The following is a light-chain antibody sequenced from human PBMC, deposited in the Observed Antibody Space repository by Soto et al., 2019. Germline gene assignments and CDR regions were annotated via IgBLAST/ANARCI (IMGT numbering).Light chain of an antibody. CDR1: SGHSSYA. CDR2: LNSDGSH. J-gene: IGLJ1*01. CDR3: QTWGTGIQV. Sequence: QPVLTQSPSASASLGASVKLTCTLSSGHSSYAIAWHQQQPEKGPRYLMKLNSDGSHGKGDGIPDRFSGCSSGAERYLTITSLQSEDEADYYCQTWGTGIQVFGTGTKLTVL. V-gene: IGLV4-69*01.